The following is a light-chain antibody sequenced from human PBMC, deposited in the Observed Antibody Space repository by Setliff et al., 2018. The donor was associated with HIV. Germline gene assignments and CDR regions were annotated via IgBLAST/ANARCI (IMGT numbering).Light chain of an antibody. Sequence: QSVLTQPPSASGNPGQRVTISCSGSFSNIGRNTVNWYQQLPGTAPKLLIYANFQRPSGVPDRFSGSKSGTSASLDISGLQSEDDSDYYCAAWDDTLNGYVFGTGTKVTV. CDR1: FSNIGRNT. CDR3: AAWDDTLNGYV. V-gene: IGLV1-44*01. J-gene: IGLJ1*01. CDR2: ANF.